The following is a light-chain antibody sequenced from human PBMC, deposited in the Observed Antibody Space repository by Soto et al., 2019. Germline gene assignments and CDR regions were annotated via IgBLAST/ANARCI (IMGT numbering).Light chain of an antibody. CDR1: QSISSF. CDR3: QQRSNWPRT. J-gene: IGKJ1*01. CDR2: DAS. Sequence: EIVLTQSPATLSSSPGERATLSCRASQSISSFLAWYQQKRGQAPRLLIYDASNRATDIPARFSGSGSGTDFTLTISSLEPEAFSVYYCQQRSNWPRTFGQGTTVEIK. V-gene: IGKV3-11*01.